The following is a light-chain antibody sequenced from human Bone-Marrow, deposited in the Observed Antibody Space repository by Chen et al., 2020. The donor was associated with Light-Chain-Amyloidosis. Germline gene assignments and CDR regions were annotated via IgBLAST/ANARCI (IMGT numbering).Light chain of an antibody. CDR1: SSDVGTYNY. Sequence: QSALTQPRSVSGSPGQSVTISCTGTSSDVGTYNYVSWYQQHPGKAPKLMIYDVSNRPSGVSNRFSGSKSVNTASLTISGLQAEDEADYYCSSYTSSSPWVFGGGTKLTVL. J-gene: IGLJ3*02. CDR3: SSYTSSSPWV. V-gene: IGLV2-14*01. CDR2: DVS.